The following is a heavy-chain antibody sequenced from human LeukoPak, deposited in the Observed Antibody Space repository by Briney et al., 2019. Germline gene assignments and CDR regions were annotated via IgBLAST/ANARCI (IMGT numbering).Heavy chain of an antibody. CDR2: IYDSGST. D-gene: IGHD6-13*01. CDR3: ARVTGYMTEDYFDY. V-gene: IGHV4-39*07. Sequence: SETLSLTCTVSGASISGSGYYWGWIRQPPGKRLEWIGNIYDSGSTYYNASLQSRVTISIDTSKNQFSLRLRCVTAADTAVYYCARVTGYMTEDYFDYWGQGTLITVSS. CDR1: GASISGSGYY. J-gene: IGHJ4*02.